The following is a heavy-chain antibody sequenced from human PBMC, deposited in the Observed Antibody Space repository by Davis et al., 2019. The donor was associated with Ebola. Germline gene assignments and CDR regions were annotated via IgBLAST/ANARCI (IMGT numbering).Heavy chain of an antibody. CDR1: GFTVSSNY. Sequence: GESLKISCAASGFTVSSNYMSWVRQAPGKGLEWVSVIYSGGSTYYADSVKGRFTISRDNSKNTLYLQMNSLRAEDTAVYDCARDQRLLYCTNGVCYTSYYGMDVWGQGTTVTVSS. D-gene: IGHD2-8*01. CDR3: ARDQRLLYCTNGVCYTSYYGMDV. J-gene: IGHJ6*02. CDR2: IYSGGST. V-gene: IGHV3-66*01.